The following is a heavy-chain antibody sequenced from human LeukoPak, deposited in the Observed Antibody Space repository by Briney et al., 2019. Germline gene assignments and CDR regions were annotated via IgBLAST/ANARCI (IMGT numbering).Heavy chain of an antibody. Sequence: PSETLSLTCTVSGGSISSYYWSWIRQPAGKGLEWIGHIYPSGSTKCNPSLKSRVTMSVDTSKNQFSLKLSSVTAADTAVYYCARGASYTSSSLVLYSWGQGTLVTVS. CDR2: IYPSGST. D-gene: IGHD6-6*01. J-gene: IGHJ4*02. V-gene: IGHV4-4*07. CDR1: GGSISSYY. CDR3: ARGASYTSSSLVLYS.